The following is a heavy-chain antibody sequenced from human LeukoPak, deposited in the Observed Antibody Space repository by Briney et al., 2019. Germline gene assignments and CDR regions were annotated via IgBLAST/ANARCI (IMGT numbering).Heavy chain of an antibody. Sequence: PGGSLRLSCAGSGFTFSRYSMNWLRQAPGKGLERVSSISSRSTNIFYADSVKGRFTISRDNAKNSLYLQMNSLGAEDTAVYYCARDAQWLVPEGYFYYMDVWGKGTTVTVSS. V-gene: IGHV3-21*01. D-gene: IGHD6-19*01. CDR2: ISSRSTNI. CDR1: GFTFSRYS. CDR3: ARDAQWLVPEGYFYYMDV. J-gene: IGHJ6*03.